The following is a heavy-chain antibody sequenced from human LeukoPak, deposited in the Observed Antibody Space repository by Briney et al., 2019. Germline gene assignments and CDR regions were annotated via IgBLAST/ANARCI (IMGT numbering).Heavy chain of an antibody. CDR1: GGSISSYY. Sequence: SETLSLTCTVSGGSISSYYWSWVRQPPGKGLEWIGYIYYSGSTNYNPSLKSRVTISVDTSKNQFSLKLSSVTAADTAVYYCARGFYGSGSYSPPYYYMDVWGKGTTVTISS. V-gene: IGHV4-59*01. CDR2: IYYSGST. CDR3: ARGFYGSGSYSPPYYYMDV. D-gene: IGHD3-10*01. J-gene: IGHJ6*03.